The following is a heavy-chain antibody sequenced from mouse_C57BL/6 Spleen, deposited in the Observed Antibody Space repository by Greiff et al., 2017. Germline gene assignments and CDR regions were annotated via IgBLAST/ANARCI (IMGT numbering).Heavy chain of an antibody. CDR2: INPSNGGT. J-gene: IGHJ4*01. Sequence: VQLQQPGTELVKPGASVKLSCKASGYTFTSYWMHWVKQRPGQGLEWMGNINPSNGGTNYNEKFKSKATLTVDKSSSTAYMQLSSLTSEDSAVYYCARGYYGSYGAMDDWGQGTSVTVAS. V-gene: IGHV1-53*01. CDR1: GYTFTSYW. D-gene: IGHD1-1*01. CDR3: ARGYYGSYGAMDD.